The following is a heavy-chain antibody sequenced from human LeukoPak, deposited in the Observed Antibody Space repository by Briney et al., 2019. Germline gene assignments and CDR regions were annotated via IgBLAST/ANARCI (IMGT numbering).Heavy chain of an antibody. J-gene: IGHJ4*02. Sequence: ASVKVSCKASGYTFTSYDINWVRQTTGQGLEWMGWMNPNSGNTGYAQKFQGRVTMTRNTSISTAYMELRSLRSDDTAVYYCARDRDYGSGSYGDYWGQGTLVTVSS. CDR2: MNPNSGNT. V-gene: IGHV1-8*01. CDR1: GYTFTSYD. CDR3: ARDRDYGSGSYGDY. D-gene: IGHD3-10*01.